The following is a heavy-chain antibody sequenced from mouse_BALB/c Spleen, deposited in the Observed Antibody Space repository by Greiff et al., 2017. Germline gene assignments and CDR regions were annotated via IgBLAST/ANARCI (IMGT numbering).Heavy chain of an antibody. CDR1: GFTFTDYY. V-gene: IGHV7-3*02. CDR2: IRNKANGYTT. D-gene: IGHD2-14*01. Sequence: EVKLVESGGGLVQPGGSLRLSCATSGFTFTDYYMSWVRQPPGKALEWLGFIRNKANGYTTEYSASVKGLFTITRANSQSILYLHMNTLRAEVSATDNWARDEVRRYYAMDDWGQGTSVTVSS. J-gene: IGHJ4*01. CDR3: ARDEVRRYYAMDD.